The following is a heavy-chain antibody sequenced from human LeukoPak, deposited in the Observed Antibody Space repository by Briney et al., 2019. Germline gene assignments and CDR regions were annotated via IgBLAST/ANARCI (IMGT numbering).Heavy chain of an antibody. V-gene: IGHV3-48*04. J-gene: IGHJ4*02. D-gene: IGHD5-18*01. CDR1: GFTFSSYS. CDR2: ISSSSSTI. CDR3: RADGDTAMIPMDY. Sequence: PGGSLRLSCAASGFTFSSYSMNWVRQAPGKGLEWVSYISSSSSTIYYADSVKGRFTISRDNAKNSLYLQMNSLRAEDTAVYYCRADGDTAMIPMDYWGQGTLVTVSS.